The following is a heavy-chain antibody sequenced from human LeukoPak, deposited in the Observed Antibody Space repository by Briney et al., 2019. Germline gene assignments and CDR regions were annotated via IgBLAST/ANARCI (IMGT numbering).Heavy chain of an antibody. CDR3: VRDSRYCPDV. V-gene: IGHV3-74*01. CDR2: LISDGSSA. Sequence: GGSLRLSCAASGFTFSSYWMHWVRQAPGKGLVWVSRLISDGSSASYADSVKGRFTISRDNTKNTLHLQMNSLRAEDTAVYYCVRDSRYCPDVWGQGTTVTVSS. D-gene: IGHD2-8*02. J-gene: IGHJ6*02. CDR1: GFTFSSYW.